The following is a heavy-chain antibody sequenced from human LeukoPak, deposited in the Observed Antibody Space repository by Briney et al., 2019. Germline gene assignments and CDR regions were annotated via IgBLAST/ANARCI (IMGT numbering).Heavy chain of an antibody. V-gene: IGHV3-49*03. Sequence: GGSLRLSCTASGFTFGDDAMSWIRQAPGKGLEWVGFIRSKAYGETADYAASVKGRFTISRDDSKAIAYLQMNSLKTEDTAVYHCTRDRGAYNLYDYWGQGTLVTVSS. CDR2: IRSKAYGETA. CDR3: TRDRGAYNLYDY. CDR1: GFTFGDDA. D-gene: IGHD1-1*01. J-gene: IGHJ4*02.